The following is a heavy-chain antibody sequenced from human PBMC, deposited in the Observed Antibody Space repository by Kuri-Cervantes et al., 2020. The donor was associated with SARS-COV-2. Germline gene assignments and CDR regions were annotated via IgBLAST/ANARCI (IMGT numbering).Heavy chain of an antibody. Sequence: LSLTCAASGFTFSSYAMHWVRQAPGKGLEWVAVISYDGSNKYYADSVKGRFTISRDNAKNSLYLQMNSLRAEDTAVYYCARTVTGSGEQWQHDYWGQGTLVTVSS. V-gene: IGHV3-30-3*01. CDR2: ISYDGSNK. CDR3: ARTVTGSGEQWQHDY. D-gene: IGHD6-19*01. CDR1: GFTFSSYA. J-gene: IGHJ4*02.